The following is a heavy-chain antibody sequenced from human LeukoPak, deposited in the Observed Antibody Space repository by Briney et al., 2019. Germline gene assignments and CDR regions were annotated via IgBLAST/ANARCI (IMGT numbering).Heavy chain of an antibody. CDR2: ISYDGSNK. V-gene: IGHV3-30*18. D-gene: IGHD1-26*01. CDR3: AKSPSRIVGATMAFDI. CDR1: GFTFSSYA. Sequence: GGSLRLSCAASGFTFSSYAMSWVRQAPGKGLEWVAVISYDGSNKYYADSVKGRFTISRDNSKNTLYLQMNSLRAEDTAVYYCAKSPSRIVGATMAFDIWGQGTMVTVSS. J-gene: IGHJ3*02.